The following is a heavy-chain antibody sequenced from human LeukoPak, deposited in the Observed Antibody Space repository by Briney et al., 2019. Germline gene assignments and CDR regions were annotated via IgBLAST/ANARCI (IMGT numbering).Heavy chain of an antibody. CDR3: ARGGAVAGSNWFDP. CDR2: IYYSGST. Sequence: SETLSLTCTVSGGSISSYYWSWIRQPPGKGLEWIGYIYYSGSTNYNPSLKSRVTISVDTSKNQFSLKLSSVTAEDTAVYYCARGGAVAGSNWFDPWGQGTLVTVSS. D-gene: IGHD6-19*01. J-gene: IGHJ5*02. CDR1: GGSISSYY. V-gene: IGHV4-59*01.